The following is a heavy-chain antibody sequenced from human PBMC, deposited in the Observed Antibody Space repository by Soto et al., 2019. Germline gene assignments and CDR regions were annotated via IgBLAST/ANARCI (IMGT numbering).Heavy chain of an antibody. Sequence: QVQLVESGGGVVQPGRSLRLSCAASGFTFSSYAMHWVRQAPGKGLEWVAVISYDGSNKYYADSVKGRFTISRDNSKNTLYLQMNSLRAEDTAVYYCARDIGGYWGQGTLVTVSS. CDR3: ARDIGGY. CDR2: ISYDGSNK. D-gene: IGHD3-16*01. V-gene: IGHV3-30-3*01. CDR1: GFTFSSYA. J-gene: IGHJ4*02.